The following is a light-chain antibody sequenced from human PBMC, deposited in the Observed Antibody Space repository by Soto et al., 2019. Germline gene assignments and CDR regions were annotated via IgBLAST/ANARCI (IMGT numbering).Light chain of an antibody. V-gene: IGKV3-15*01. Sequence: EIVMTQSPATLSVSPGERATLSCRASQSVSSNLAWYQQKPGQATRLLIYGASGRATGIPARFSGSGSGTEFTLTISSLQSEDFAVYYCQHYNNWPFTFGQGTKLEIK. J-gene: IGKJ2*01. CDR3: QHYNNWPFT. CDR1: QSVSSN. CDR2: GAS.